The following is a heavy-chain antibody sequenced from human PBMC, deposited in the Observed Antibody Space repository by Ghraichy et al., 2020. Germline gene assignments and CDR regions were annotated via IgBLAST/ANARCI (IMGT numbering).Heavy chain of an antibody. V-gene: IGHV4-4*07. CDR1: GGSISPYY. CDR3: ARDRLEQQLVYDAFDI. Sequence: SETLSLTCTVSGGSISPYYWSWIRQPAGKGLEWIGRIYTSGSTNYNPSLKSRVTMSVDTSKNQFSLKLSSVTAADTAVYYCARDRLEQQLVYDAFDIWGQGTMVTVSS. J-gene: IGHJ3*02. CDR2: IYTSGST. D-gene: IGHD6-13*01.